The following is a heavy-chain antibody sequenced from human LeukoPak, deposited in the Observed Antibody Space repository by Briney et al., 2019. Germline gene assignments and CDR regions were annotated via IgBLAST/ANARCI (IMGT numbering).Heavy chain of an antibody. J-gene: IGHJ4*02. CDR2: IYYTGGT. CDR3: AKYGNSGWVIDN. V-gene: IGHV4-59*08. CDR1: GGSIGSNY. Sequence: KPSETLPLTCAVSGGSIGSNYWTWIRQPPGKGLEYIGYIYYTGGTNYNPSLKSRVTISVDTSKNQFSLKLSSVTAADTAVYFCAKYGNSGWVIDNWGQGTLVTVSS. D-gene: IGHD6-19*01.